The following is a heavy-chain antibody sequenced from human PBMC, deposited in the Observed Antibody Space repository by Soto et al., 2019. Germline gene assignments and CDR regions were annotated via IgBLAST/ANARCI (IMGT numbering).Heavy chain of an antibody. J-gene: IGHJ5*02. D-gene: IGHD3-3*01. CDR1: GGSISSSNW. CDR3: ARARITIFGSTPRFDP. CDR2: IYHSGST. V-gene: IGHV4-4*02. Sequence: PSETLSLTCAVSGGSISSSNWWSWVRQPPGKGLEWIGEIYHSGSTNYNPSLKSRVTISVDKSKNQFSLKLSSVTAADTAVYYCARARITIFGSTPRFDPWGQGTLVTVSS.